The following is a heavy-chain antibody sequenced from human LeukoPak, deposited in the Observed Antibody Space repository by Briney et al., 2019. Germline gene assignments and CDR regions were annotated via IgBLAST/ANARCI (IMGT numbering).Heavy chain of an antibody. CDR2: IKQDGSEQ. D-gene: IGHD2-15*01. CDR3: AGGQGWLLDY. V-gene: IGHV3-7*05. CDR1: GFTFSSYW. J-gene: IGHJ4*02. Sequence: GGSLRLSCAASGFTFSSYWMTWVRRAPGKGLEWVANIKQDGSEQYYVDSVRGRSTISRDNAKNSLFLQMNSLRVEDMAVYYCAGGQGWLLDYWGQGALVTVSS.